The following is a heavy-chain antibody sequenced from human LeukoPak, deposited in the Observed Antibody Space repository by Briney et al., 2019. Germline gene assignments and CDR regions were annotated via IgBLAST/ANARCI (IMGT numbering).Heavy chain of an antibody. J-gene: IGHJ3*02. CDR1: GGSISSYY. CDR3: AGWELLRDAFDI. Sequence: SETLSLTCTVSGGSISSYYWSWIRQPPGKGLEWIGYIYYSGSTNYNPSLKSRVTISVDTSKNQFSLKLTSVTAADTAVYYCAGWELLRDAFDIWGQGTMVTVSS. D-gene: IGHD1-26*01. CDR2: IYYSGST. V-gene: IGHV4-59*03.